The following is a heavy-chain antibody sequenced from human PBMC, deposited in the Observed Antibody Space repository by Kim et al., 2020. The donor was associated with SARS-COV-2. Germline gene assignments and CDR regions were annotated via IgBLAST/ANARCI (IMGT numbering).Heavy chain of an antibody. CDR2: A. V-gene: IGHV1-69*01. CDR3: ASGYSYGTFGY. J-gene: IGHJ4*02. Sequence: ANYAQKFQGRVTITADESTSTAYMELSSLRSEDTAVYYCASGYSYGTFGYWGQGTLVTVSS. D-gene: IGHD5-18*01.